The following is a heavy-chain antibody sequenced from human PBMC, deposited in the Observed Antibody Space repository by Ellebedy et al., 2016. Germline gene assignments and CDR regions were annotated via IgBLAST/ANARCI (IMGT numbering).Heavy chain of an antibody. Sequence: SETLSLTCAISGDSVSSYIAAWHWIRLSPSGGLEWLGRTYYRSKWSNDYALSVKGRLTINADTSKNQFSLHLTSVTPGDTAVYYCARDKSGITDVYFDYWGQGTLVTVPS. CDR3: ARDKSGITDVYFDY. CDR1: GDSVSSYIAA. D-gene: IGHD1-7*01. J-gene: IGHJ4*02. V-gene: IGHV6-1*01. CDR2: TYYRSKWSN.